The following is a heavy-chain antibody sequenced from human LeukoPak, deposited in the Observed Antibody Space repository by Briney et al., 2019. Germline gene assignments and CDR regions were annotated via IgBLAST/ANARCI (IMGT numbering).Heavy chain of an antibody. CDR1: GGSISSGTYY. CDR3: ASTHCASPSCYSYYYSGLDV. Sequence: SQTLSLTCAVSGGSISSGTYYWNWIRQHPGKGLEWIGHIYNSGSAYYNPSLMSRVSISIDTSEHQFSLKLSSVTAADTAVYYCASTHCASPSCYSYYYSGLDVWGQGTTVTVSS. J-gene: IGHJ6*02. CDR2: IYNSGSA. V-gene: IGHV4-31*11. D-gene: IGHD2-2*01.